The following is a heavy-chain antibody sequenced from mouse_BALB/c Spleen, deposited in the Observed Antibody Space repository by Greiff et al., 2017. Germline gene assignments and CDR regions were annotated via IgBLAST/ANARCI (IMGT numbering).Heavy chain of an antibody. CDR3: ARYRSSDYAMDY. CDR2: LVPANGNT. Sequence: VQLQQSGAELVKPGASVKLSCTASGFNIKDTYMHWVKQRPEQGLEWIGRLVPANGNTKYDPKFKGKATLTADTSSSTAYMQLSSLTSEDSAVYFCARYRSSDYAMDYWGQGTSGTVSS. D-gene: IGHD1-1*01. J-gene: IGHJ4*01. V-gene: IGHV14-3*02. CDR1: GFNIKDTY.